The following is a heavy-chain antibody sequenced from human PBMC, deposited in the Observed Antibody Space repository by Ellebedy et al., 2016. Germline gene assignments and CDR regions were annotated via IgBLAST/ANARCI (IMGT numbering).Heavy chain of an antibody. V-gene: IGHV1-8*01. Sequence: ASVKVSCXASGYTFTSYDINWVRQATGQGLEWMGWMNPNSGNTGYAQKFQGRVTMTRNTSISTAYMELSSLRSEDTAVYYCARSIAAAGTDWFDPWGQGTLVTVSS. CDR1: GYTFTSYD. CDR2: MNPNSGNT. CDR3: ARSIAAAGTDWFDP. D-gene: IGHD6-13*01. J-gene: IGHJ5*02.